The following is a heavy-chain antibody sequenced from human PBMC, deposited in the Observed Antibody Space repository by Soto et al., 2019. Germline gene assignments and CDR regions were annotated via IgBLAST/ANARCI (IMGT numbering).Heavy chain of an antibody. V-gene: IGHV3-30*18. Sequence: QVPLVESGGGVVQPGRSLRLSCAASGFAFSSYGMHWVRQAPGKGLEWVAAISFDGSNNYYADSVKGRFTISRDNSKNTLYLQINSLRGEDTAVFYCAKDAEYSSGYYVNWHFDLWGRGTLVTVSS. J-gene: IGHJ2*01. CDR2: ISFDGSNN. CDR1: GFAFSSYG. CDR3: AKDAEYSSGYYVNWHFDL. D-gene: IGHD6-19*01.